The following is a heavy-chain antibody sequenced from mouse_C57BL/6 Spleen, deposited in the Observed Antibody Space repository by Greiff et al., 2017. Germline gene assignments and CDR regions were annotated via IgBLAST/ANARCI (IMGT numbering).Heavy chain of an antibody. D-gene: IGHD2-3*01. J-gene: IGHJ4*01. Sequence: EVMLVESGGGLVQPGGSLKLSCAASGFTFSDYYMYWVRQTPEKRLEWVAYISNGGGSTYYPDTVKGRFTISRDNAKNTLYLQMSRLKSEDTAMYYWARRPSIYDGYSYYAMDYWGQGTSVTVSS. CDR2: ISNGGGST. V-gene: IGHV5-12*01. CDR3: ARRPSIYDGYSYYAMDY. CDR1: GFTFSDYY.